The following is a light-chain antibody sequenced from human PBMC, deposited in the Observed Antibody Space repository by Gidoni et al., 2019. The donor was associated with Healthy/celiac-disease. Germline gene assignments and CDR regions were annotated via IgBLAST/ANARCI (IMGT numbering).Light chain of an antibody. CDR1: KLGDKY. Sequence: SYELPQPPPVSVSPGQTASITCSGDKLGDKYACWYQQKPGQSPVLVIYQDSKRPSGIPERFSGSNSGNTATLTISGTQAMDEADYYCQAWDSSTGGVFGGGTKLTVL. V-gene: IGLV3-1*01. CDR3: QAWDSSTGGV. CDR2: QDS. J-gene: IGLJ2*01.